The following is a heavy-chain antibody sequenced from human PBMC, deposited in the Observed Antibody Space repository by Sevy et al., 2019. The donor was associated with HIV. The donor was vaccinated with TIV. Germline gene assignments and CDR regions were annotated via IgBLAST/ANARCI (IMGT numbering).Heavy chain of an antibody. Sequence: GESLKISCAASGFTLSSYGMHWVRQAPGKGLEWVAVIRYDGSNKYYADSVKGRFTISRDNSKNTLYLQMNSLRAEDTAVYYCARGRLGITISAEWGGGMDVWGQGTTVTVSS. J-gene: IGHJ6*02. CDR2: IRYDGSNK. CDR3: ARGRLGITISAEWGGGMDV. V-gene: IGHV3-33*01. CDR1: GFTLSSYG. D-gene: IGHD3-3*01.